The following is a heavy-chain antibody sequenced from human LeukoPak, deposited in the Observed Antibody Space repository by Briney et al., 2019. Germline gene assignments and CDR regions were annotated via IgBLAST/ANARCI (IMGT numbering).Heavy chain of an antibody. Sequence: GGSLRLSCAASGFTFSSYGMHWVRQAPGKGLEWVAFIRYDGSNKYYADSVKGRFTIPRDNSKNTLYLQMNSLRAEDTAVYYCAKDRVVPAAIPDYWGQGTLVTVSS. CDR3: AKDRVVPAAIPDY. V-gene: IGHV3-30*02. J-gene: IGHJ4*02. CDR1: GFTFSSYG. CDR2: IRYDGSNK. D-gene: IGHD2-2*02.